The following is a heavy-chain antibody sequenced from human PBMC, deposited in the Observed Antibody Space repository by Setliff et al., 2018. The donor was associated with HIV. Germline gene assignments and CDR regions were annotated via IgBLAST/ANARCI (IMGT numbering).Heavy chain of an antibody. J-gene: IGHJ3*02. V-gene: IGHV4-34*01. D-gene: IGHD1-26*01. Sequence: SETLSLTCAVYGGSFSGYYWSWIRQPPGKGLEWIGEINHSGSTNYNPSLKSRVTISVDTSKNQFSLKLSSVTAADTAVYYCARLKGGWTHVETFDIWGQGTMVTVSS. CDR1: GGSFSGYY. CDR2: INHSGST. CDR3: ARLKGGWTHVETFDI.